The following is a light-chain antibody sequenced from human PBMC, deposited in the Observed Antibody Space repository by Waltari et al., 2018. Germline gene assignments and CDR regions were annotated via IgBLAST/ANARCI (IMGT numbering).Light chain of an antibody. Sequence: DIQLTQSPSFLSASVGDRVTITCRASQGSNSYLAWYQQKPGKAPKLLIYGTSTLQSGVPSKFRGSGSGTEFTLTISRLQPEDFATYYCQQLKSFLFTFGQGTRLDIK. CDR3: QQLKSFLFT. V-gene: IGKV1-9*01. CDR2: GTS. J-gene: IGKJ5*01. CDR1: QGSNSY.